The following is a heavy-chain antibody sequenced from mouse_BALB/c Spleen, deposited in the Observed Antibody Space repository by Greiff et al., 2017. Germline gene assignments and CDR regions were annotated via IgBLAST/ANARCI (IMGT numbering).Heavy chain of an antibody. J-gene: IGHJ3*01. V-gene: IGHV1S81*02. Sequence: QVQLKQSGAELVRPGALVKLSCKASGFNIKDYYMYWVKQRPGQGLEWIGGINPSNGGTNFNEKFKSKATLTVDKSSSTAYMQLKSLTSEDSAVYYCARSGGAYWGQGTLVTVSA. D-gene: IGHD3-1*01. CDR3: ARSGGAY. CDR1: GFNIKDYY. CDR2: INPSNGGT.